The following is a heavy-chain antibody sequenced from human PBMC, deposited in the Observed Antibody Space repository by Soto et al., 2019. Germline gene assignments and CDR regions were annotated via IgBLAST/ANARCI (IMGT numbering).Heavy chain of an antibody. Sequence: GASVKVSCKASGYTFTSYGISWVRQAPGQGLEWMGWISAYNGNTNYAQKLQGRVTMTTDTSTSTAYMELRSLGSDDPAVYYCARDRISGSSSWYGGGGTIYYYYGMDVWGQGTTVTVSS. CDR1: GYTFTSYG. J-gene: IGHJ6*02. CDR2: ISAYNGNT. CDR3: ARDRISGSSSWYGGGGTIYYYYGMDV. V-gene: IGHV1-18*04. D-gene: IGHD6-13*01.